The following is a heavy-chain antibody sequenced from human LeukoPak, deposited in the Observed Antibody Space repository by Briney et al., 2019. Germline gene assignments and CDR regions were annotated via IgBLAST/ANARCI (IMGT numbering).Heavy chain of an antibody. CDR1: GFTFSSYA. CDR3: AKEYDILTGHPS. CDR2: ISGSGGST. Sequence: PGESLRLSCAASGFTFSSYAMSWVRQAPGKGLEWVSAISGSGGSTYYADSVKGRFTISRDDSKNTLYLQMNSLRAEDTAVYYCAKEYDILTGHPSWGQGTLVTVSS. J-gene: IGHJ4*02. V-gene: IGHV3-23*01. D-gene: IGHD3-9*01.